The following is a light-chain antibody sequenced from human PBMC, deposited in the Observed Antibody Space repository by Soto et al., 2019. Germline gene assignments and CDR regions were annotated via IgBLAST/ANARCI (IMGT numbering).Light chain of an antibody. J-gene: IGKJ4*01. CDR1: QSVSSY. CDR2: DAS. Sequence: EIVLTQSPATLSLSPGERATLSCRASQSVSSYLAWYQQKPGQAPRLLIYDASNRATGIPARFSGSGSGTAFTLTTSSLEPEVFAVYYCQQRRNWPTFGGGTKVEIK. V-gene: IGKV3-11*01. CDR3: QQRRNWPT.